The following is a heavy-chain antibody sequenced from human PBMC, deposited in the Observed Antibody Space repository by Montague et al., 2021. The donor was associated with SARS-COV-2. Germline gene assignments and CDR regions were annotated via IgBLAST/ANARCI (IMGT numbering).Heavy chain of an antibody. D-gene: IGHD3-10*01. Sequence: SETLFLTCSVSGDSIATHYWSWIRQPAAKGLEWIGRMHFTGKTNICTFLSSRLTMSADTSKNQFSLKLTSVTAADTAIYFCARDRFDFGAGRQGAIDFWGQGTLVTVSS. J-gene: IGHJ4*02. CDR2: MHFTGKT. CDR1: GDSIATHY. CDR3: ARDRFDFGAGRQGAIDF. V-gene: IGHV4-4*07.